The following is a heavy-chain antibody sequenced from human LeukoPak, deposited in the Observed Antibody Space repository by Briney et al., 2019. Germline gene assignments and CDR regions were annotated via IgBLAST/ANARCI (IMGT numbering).Heavy chain of an antibody. CDR1: GFTFSSYE. CDR3: ARDRDSSSWYAWLDP. Sequence: GGSLRLSCAASGFTFSSYEMNWVRQAPGKGLEWVSYISSSGSTIYYADSVKGRFTISRDNAKNSLYLQMNSLRAEDTAVYYCARDRDSSSWYAWLDPWGQGTLVTVSS. J-gene: IGHJ5*02. V-gene: IGHV3-48*03. D-gene: IGHD6-13*01. CDR2: ISSSGSTI.